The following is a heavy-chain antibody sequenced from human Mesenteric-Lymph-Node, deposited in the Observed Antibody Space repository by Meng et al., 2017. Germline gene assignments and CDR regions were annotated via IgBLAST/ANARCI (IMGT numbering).Heavy chain of an antibody. CDR2: IIPIFGTA. D-gene: IGHD4-17*01. CDR3: ARGTTVTTRNYYGMDV. CDR1: GGTFSSYA. V-gene: IGHV1-69*05. Sequence: SVKVSCKASGGTFSSYAISWVRQAPGQGLEWMGGIIPIFGTANYAQKFQGRVTITTDESTSTAYMELSSLRSEDTAVYYCARGTTVTTRNYYGMDVWGQGTTVTVSS. J-gene: IGHJ6*02.